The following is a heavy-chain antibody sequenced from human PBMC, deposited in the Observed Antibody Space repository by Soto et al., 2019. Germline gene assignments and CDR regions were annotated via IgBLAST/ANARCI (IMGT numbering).Heavy chain of an antibody. D-gene: IGHD5-12*01. CDR1: GGSISSGGYS. V-gene: IGHV4-30-2*01. Sequence: QLQLQESGSGLVKPSQTLSLTCAVSGGSISSGGYSWSWIRQPPGKGLEWIGYIYHSGITYYNPSLKIRVPISVDRSKNQFSLKLSSVTAADTAVYYCAAGGGLPRYYWGQGTLVTVSS. CDR2: IYHSGIT. J-gene: IGHJ4*02. CDR3: AAGGGLPRYY.